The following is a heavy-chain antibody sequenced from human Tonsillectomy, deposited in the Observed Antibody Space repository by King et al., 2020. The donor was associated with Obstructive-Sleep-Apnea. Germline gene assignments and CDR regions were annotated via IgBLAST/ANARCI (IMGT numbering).Heavy chain of an antibody. D-gene: IGHD3-16*02. CDR3: AKGSYRHDY. Sequence: QLVQSGGGLVQSGGSLRLSCAASGFTFSDYWLTWFRQAPGKGLEWVAKINQAGSEKYYVDSVKGRFTISRDNADNSLSLQMDSLRAEDTAVYYCAKGSYRHDYWGQGTLVTVSS. V-gene: IGHV3-7*01. CDR2: INQAGSEK. CDR1: GFTFSDYW. J-gene: IGHJ4*02.